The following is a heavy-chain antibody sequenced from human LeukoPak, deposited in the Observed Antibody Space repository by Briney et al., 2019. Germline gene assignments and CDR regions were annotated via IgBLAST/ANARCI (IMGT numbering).Heavy chain of an antibody. D-gene: IGHD3-10*01. V-gene: IGHV4-61*02. J-gene: IGHJ4*02. CDR3: ARESDYYGSGTYGD. Sequence: PSETLSLTCTVSGGSISSGSYYWSWIRQPAGKGLEWIGRIYTSGSTNYNPSLKSRVTISVDTSKNQFSLKLSSVTAADTAVYYCARESDYYGSGTYGDWGQGTLVTVSS. CDR2: IYTSGST. CDR1: GGSISSGSYY.